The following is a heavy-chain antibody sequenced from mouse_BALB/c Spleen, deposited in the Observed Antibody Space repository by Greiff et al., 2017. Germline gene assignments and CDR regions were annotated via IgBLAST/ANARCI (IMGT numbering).Heavy chain of an antibody. CDR2: ISSGGSYT. V-gene: IGHV5-9-1*01. CDR3: AREQGQYAMDY. D-gene: IGHD3-3*01. J-gene: IGHJ4*01. Sequence: EVMLVESGGGLVKPGGSLKLSCAASGFAFSSYDMSWVRQTPEKRLEWVATISSGGSYTYYPDSVKGRFTISRDNAKNTLYLQMSSLKSEDTAMYYCAREQGQYAMDYWGQGTSVTVSS. CDR1: GFAFSSYD.